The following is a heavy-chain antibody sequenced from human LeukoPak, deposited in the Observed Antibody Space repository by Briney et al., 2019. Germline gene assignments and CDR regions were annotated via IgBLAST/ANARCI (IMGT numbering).Heavy chain of an antibody. CDR1: GYTFTSYD. CDR2: MNPNSGNT. Sequence: AAVKVSCKASGYTFTSYDIHWVRQATGQGLEWVGWMNPNSGNTGYAQKFQGRVTITRNTSINTACMELSSLRSEDTAVYYCTRGLFSGYDFWSDYPHYYYYYYMDVWGKGTTVTVSS. J-gene: IGHJ6*03. D-gene: IGHD3-3*01. V-gene: IGHV1-8*03. CDR3: TRGLFSGYDFWSDYPHYYYYYYMDV.